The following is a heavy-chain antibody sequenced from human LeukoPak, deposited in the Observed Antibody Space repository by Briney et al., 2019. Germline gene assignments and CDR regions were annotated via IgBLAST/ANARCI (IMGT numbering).Heavy chain of an antibody. V-gene: IGHV4-61*08. J-gene: IGHJ4*02. Sequence: SETLSLTCAVSGGSISSGGYSWSWIRQSPGKGLEWIAYVYSSGSANYNPSLKSRVSISGDRAKNQFSMNLKSVTAEDTAVYYCARATVSGRFDRWGQGTLVTVSS. CDR2: VYSSGSA. D-gene: IGHD5/OR15-5a*01. CDR1: GGSISSGGYS. CDR3: ARATVSGRFDR.